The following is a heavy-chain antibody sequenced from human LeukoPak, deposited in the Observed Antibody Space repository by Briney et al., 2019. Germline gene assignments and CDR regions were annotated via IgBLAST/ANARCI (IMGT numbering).Heavy chain of an antibody. CDR3: ARVKGYSYGYFPFDY. D-gene: IGHD5-18*01. J-gene: IGHJ4*02. CDR2: INPNSGGT. CDR1: GYTFTGYY. Sequence: ASVKVSCKASGYTFTGYYMHWVRQAPGQGLEWMGWINPNSGGTNYAQKFQGRVTMTRDTSISTAYMELSRLRSDDTAVYCCARVKGYSYGYFPFDYWGQGTLVTVSS. V-gene: IGHV1-2*02.